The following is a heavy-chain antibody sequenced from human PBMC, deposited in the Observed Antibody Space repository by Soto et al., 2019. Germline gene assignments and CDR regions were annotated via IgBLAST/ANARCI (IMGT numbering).Heavy chain of an antibody. D-gene: IGHD6-19*01. CDR1: GYSFTNYG. Sequence: QDQLVQSGVEVKKPGASVKVSCKASGYSFTNYGITXVRQAPGQGFEWMGWISAYNGNTNYAQKFQGRVTMTTDASTSTAYLELRSLRSDDTAVYYCARDRGVXXPXAGXXXXXYYMDVXXXGTTVTVSS. J-gene: IGHJ6*03. CDR2: ISAYNGNT. V-gene: IGHV1-18*01. CDR3: ARDRGVXXPXAGXXXXXYYMDV.